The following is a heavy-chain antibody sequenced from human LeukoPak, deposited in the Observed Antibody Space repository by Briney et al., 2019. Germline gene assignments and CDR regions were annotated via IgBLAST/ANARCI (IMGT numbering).Heavy chain of an antibody. CDR2: IKQDGSDK. J-gene: IGHJ4*02. D-gene: IGHD1-1*01. Sequence: GGSLRLSCAASGFTFSSYWMSWVRQAPGKGLQWVANIKQDGSDKYYVDSVKGRFTISRDNAKNSLNLQMSSLRAEDTAVYYCARVGATGTADYWGQGTLVTVS. CDR1: GFTFSSYW. V-gene: IGHV3-7*04. CDR3: ARVGATGTADY.